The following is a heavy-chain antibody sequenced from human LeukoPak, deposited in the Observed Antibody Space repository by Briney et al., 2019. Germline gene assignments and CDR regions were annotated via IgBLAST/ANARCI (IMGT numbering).Heavy chain of an antibody. Sequence: GGSLRLSCAASGFTFSSYNINWVRQAPGKGLEWVSSISSSSSYIYYADSVKGRFTISRDNAKNSVYLQMKSLRAEDTAVYYCARFEFGAFDIWGRGTMVTVSS. V-gene: IGHV3-21*01. CDR2: ISSSSSYI. CDR1: GFTFSSYN. CDR3: ARFEFGAFDI. D-gene: IGHD3-10*01. J-gene: IGHJ3*02.